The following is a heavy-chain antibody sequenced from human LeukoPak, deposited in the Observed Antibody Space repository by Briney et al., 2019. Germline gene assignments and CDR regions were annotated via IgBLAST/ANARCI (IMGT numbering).Heavy chain of an antibody. CDR2: IIPIFGTA. CDR1: GGTFSSYA. V-gene: IGHV1-69*05. Sequence: SVKVSCNASGGTFSSYAISWVRQAPGQGLEWMGGIIPIFGTANYAQKFQGRVTITTDESTSTAYMELSSLRSEDTAVYYCARGPVVTNWFDPWGQGTLVTVSS. J-gene: IGHJ5*02. CDR3: ARGPVVTNWFDP. D-gene: IGHD3-22*01.